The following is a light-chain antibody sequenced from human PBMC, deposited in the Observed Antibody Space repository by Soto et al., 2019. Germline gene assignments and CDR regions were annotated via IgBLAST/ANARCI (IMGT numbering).Light chain of an antibody. V-gene: IGKV3-20*01. CDR2: GAS. CDR1: QSVSSTY. CDR3: QQYSSSRT. J-gene: IGKJ1*01. Sequence: EIVLTQSPVTLSLYPGERATLSCRASQSVSSTYLAWYQQKPGQAPRLLIYGASSRATGIPDRFSGSGSGTDFTLTITRLEPEDFAMYYCQQYSSSRTFGQGTKVDI.